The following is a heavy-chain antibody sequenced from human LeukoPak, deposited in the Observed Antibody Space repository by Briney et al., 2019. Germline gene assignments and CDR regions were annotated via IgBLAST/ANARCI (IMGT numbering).Heavy chain of an antibody. CDR2: ISSSSSYI. Sequence: GGSLRLSCAASGFTFSSYSMNWVRQAPGKGLEWVSSISSSSSYIYYADSVKGRFTISRDNAKNSLYLQMNSLRAEDTAVYYCAKAGRYSGYDFDYWGQGTLVTVSS. CDR3: AKAGRYSGYDFDY. D-gene: IGHD5-12*01. J-gene: IGHJ4*02. CDR1: GFTFSSYS. V-gene: IGHV3-21*04.